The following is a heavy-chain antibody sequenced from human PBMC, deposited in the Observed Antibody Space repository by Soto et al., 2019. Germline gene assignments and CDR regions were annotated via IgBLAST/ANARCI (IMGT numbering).Heavy chain of an antibody. D-gene: IGHD3-10*01. CDR1: GGSVSSYW. CDR2: IYYTGST. CDR3: ARGPGASDYYFDY. Sequence: LSLTCSVSGGSVSSYWWSWIRQPPGKGLEWIGYIYYTGSTNYSPSLKGRVTISLDASKSQFSLKLTSVTAADTAVYYCARGPGASDYYFDYWGPGTLVTVSS. V-gene: IGHV4-59*02. J-gene: IGHJ4*02.